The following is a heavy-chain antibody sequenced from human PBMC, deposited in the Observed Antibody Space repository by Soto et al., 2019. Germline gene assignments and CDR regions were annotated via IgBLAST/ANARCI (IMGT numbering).Heavy chain of an antibody. CDR3: ARPAMVRVGAFDI. D-gene: IGHD5-18*01. Sequence: EVQLVESGGGLVQPGGSLRLSCAASGFTFSSYWMHWVRQAPGKGLVWVSRINSDGSGTSYADSVKGRFTISRDSAKNTLYLQMNSLRAEDTAVYYGARPAMVRVGAFDIWGQGTMVTVSS. V-gene: IGHV3-74*01. CDR2: INSDGSGT. J-gene: IGHJ3*02. CDR1: GFTFSSYW.